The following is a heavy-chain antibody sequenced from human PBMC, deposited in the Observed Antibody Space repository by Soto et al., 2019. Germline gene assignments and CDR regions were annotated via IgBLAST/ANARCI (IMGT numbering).Heavy chain of an antibody. CDR2: IYDTGAT. D-gene: IGHD1-26*01. J-gene: IGHJ4*02. CDR3: ASSRGSPVPLDY. V-gene: IGHV4-59*12. CDR1: GGSISSYY. Sequence: PSETLSLTCTVSGGSISSYYWNWIRQPPGKGPEWIGHIYDTGATIYNPSLKSRVTISVDRSKNQFSLKLSSVTAADTAVYYCASSRGSPVPLDYWGQGTLVTVSS.